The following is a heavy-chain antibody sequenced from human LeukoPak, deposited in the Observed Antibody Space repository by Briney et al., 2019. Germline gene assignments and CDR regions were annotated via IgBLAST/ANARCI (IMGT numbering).Heavy chain of an antibody. CDR2: IKKDGSGI. D-gene: IGHD1/OR15-1a*01. J-gene: IGHJ6*04. CDR3: AGGNSMNV. CDR1: EFPFSDSW. Sequence: PGGSLRLSCAVFEFPFSDSWMYWVRQAPGKGLEGVANIKKDGSGISYVDSVQGRFIISRGNAKNSLYLQMNSLRVEDTAVYFCAGGNSMNVWGKGTAVTVSS. V-gene: IGHV3-7*03.